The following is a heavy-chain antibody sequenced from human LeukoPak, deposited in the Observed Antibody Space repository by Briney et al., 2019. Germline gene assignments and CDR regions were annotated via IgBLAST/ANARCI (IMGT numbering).Heavy chain of an antibody. D-gene: IGHD3-10*01. CDR3: ARDQELLWFGELSKSINYFDY. V-gene: IGHV1-2*02. J-gene: IGHJ4*02. CDR2: INPNSGGT. Sequence: GASVKVSCKASGYTFTSYYMHWVRQAPGQGLEWMGWINPNSGGTNYAQKFQGRVTMTRDTSISTAYMELSRLRSDDTAVYYCARDQELLWFGELSKSINYFDYWGQGTLVTVSS. CDR1: GYTFTSYY.